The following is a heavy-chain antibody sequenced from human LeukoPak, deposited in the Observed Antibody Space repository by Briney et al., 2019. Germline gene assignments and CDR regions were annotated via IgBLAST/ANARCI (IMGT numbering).Heavy chain of an antibody. V-gene: IGHV4-4*07. D-gene: IGHD6-13*01. CDR1: GGSISTNHY. CDR3: ARLYTYSWYTIDY. J-gene: IGHJ4*02. Sequence: SETLSLTCTVSGGSISTNHYWNWIRPPAGKGLEWIGRIYISGSTNYNPSLKSRVTISVDTSKNQFSLKLTSVTAADTAVYYCARLYTYSWYTIDYWGQGTLVTVSS. CDR2: IYISGST.